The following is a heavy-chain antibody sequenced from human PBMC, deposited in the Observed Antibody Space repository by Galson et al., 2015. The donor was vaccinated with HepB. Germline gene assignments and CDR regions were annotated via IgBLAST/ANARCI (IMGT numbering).Heavy chain of an antibody. D-gene: IGHD3-16*02. CDR3: ARFRPRYSRYSRDV. Sequence: SVKVSCKASGDTFSNSAISWVRQAPGQGLEWMGVFIPLLNKVNYTQKFQGRLTVNADKSTSTAYLELSSLRFDDTAVYYCARFRPRYSRYSRDVWGQGTTVTVSS. V-gene: IGHV1-69*10. J-gene: IGHJ6*02. CDR2: FIPLLNKV. CDR1: GDTFSNSA.